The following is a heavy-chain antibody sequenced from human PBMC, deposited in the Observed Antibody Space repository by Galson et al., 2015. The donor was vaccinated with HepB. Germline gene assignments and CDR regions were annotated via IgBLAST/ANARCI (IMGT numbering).Heavy chain of an antibody. Sequence: SLRLSCAASGFTVSSNYMRWVRQAPGKGLEWVSVIYGDDTTNYADSVKGRFTISRDNSKNTLYLQMNSLRAEDTAVYYCARDLPVWSGHGYYYYMDVWGKGTTVTVSS. CDR2: IYGDDTT. D-gene: IGHD3-3*01. CDR3: ARDLPVWSGHGYYYYMDV. CDR1: GFTVSSNY. V-gene: IGHV3-66*01. J-gene: IGHJ6*03.